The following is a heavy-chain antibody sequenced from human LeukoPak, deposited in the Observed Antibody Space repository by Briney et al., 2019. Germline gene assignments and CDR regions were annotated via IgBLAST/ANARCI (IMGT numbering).Heavy chain of an antibody. CDR3: AKDFNIVVVVAATGSIDY. Sequence: GRSLRLSCAASAFTFSSYGMHWDRQAPGKGLEWGAVISYDGSNKYYADSVKGRFTISRDNSKNTLYLQMNSLRAEDTAVYYCAKDFNIVVVVAATGSIDYWGQGTLVTVSS. D-gene: IGHD2-15*01. CDR1: AFTFSSYG. V-gene: IGHV3-30*18. J-gene: IGHJ4*02. CDR2: ISYDGSNK.